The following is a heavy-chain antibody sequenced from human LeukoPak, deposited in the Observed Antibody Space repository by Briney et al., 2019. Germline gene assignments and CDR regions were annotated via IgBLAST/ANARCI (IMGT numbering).Heavy chain of an antibody. CDR1: GFTFSSYE. J-gene: IGHJ4*02. V-gene: IGHV3-48*03. CDR2: ISSSGSTI. Sequence: GGSLRLSCAASGFTFSSYEMNWVRQAPGKGLEWVSYISSSGSTIYYADSVKGRFTISRDNAKNSLYLQMNNLRAEDTAVYYCAKNWGYSSSSSFDYWGQGTLVTVSS. CDR3: AKNWGYSSSSSFDY. D-gene: IGHD6-6*01.